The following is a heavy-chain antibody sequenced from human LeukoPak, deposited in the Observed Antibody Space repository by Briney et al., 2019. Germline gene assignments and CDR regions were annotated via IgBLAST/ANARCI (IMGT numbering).Heavy chain of an antibody. CDR3: ARGRDSSGWNIFRGVLGPAHYCYYMDV. CDR2: ISGGGGSE. V-gene: IGHV3-23*01. Sequence: PGGSLRLSGTGSEFIFNNYGMTWLRQPQGKGLEGVSGISGGGGSENYAESVKGRFLMARDNYKNTLYLKMESLRAEDVAVYYCARGRDSSGWNIFRGVLGPAHYCYYMDVWGKGTTVAVS. D-gene: IGHD6-19*01. CDR1: EFIFNNYG. J-gene: IGHJ6*03.